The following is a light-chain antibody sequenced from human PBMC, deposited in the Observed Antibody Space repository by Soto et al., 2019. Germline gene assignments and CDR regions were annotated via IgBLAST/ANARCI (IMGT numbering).Light chain of an antibody. Sequence: EIVWTQSPATLSLSPGERATLSYRASQSVSSYLAWYQQKPGQAPRLLIYDASNRAAGIPDRFSGSGSGTDFTLTITRLEPEDSAVYFCQQYTGPPTTFGQGTRLEIK. CDR2: DAS. V-gene: IGKV3-11*01. CDR3: QQYTGPPTT. J-gene: IGKJ5*01. CDR1: QSVSSY.